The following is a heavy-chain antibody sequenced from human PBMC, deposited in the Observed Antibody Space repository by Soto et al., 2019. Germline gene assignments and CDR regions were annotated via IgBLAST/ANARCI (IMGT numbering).Heavy chain of an antibody. V-gene: IGHV3-23*01. D-gene: IGHD1-26*01. Sequence: PVGSLRLSCAASGFPFSSYGMRWVRQAPGKGLEWVASISDTAHRIFHADSVKGRFTISRDNSRNRLYLQMNSLRAEDTALYYCVILALGKFDFWGQGTLVTVSS. CDR1: GFPFSSYG. CDR2: ISDTAHRI. J-gene: IGHJ4*02. CDR3: VILALGKFDF.